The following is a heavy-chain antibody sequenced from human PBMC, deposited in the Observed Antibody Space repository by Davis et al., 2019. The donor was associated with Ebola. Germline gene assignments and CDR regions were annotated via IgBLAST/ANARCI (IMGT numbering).Heavy chain of an antibody. D-gene: IGHD6-25*01. Sequence: GGSLRLSCAASGFTVSSNYMSWVRQAPGKGLEWVSVIYSGGSTYYADSVKGRFTISRDDSKNTAYLQMNSLKTEDTAVYYCTYTYSSGEDVWGQGTTVTVSS. CDR1: GFTVSSNY. J-gene: IGHJ6*02. CDR3: TYTYSSGEDV. CDR2: IYSGGST. V-gene: IGHV3-66*01.